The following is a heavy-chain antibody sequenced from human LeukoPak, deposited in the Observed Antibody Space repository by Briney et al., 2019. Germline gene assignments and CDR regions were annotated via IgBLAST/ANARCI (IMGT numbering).Heavy chain of an antibody. CDR2: IYTSGST. CDR1: GGSISSGSYY. CDR3: ARDFRGGRYCSGGSCYVGYFDY. D-gene: IGHD2-15*01. V-gene: IGHV4-61*02. J-gene: IGHJ4*02. Sequence: SETLSLTCTVSGGSISSGSYYWSWIRQPAGKGLEWIGRIYTSGSTNYNPSLKSRVTISVDTSKNQFSLKLSSVTAADTAVYYCARDFRGGRYCSGGSCYVGYFDYWGQGTLVTVSS.